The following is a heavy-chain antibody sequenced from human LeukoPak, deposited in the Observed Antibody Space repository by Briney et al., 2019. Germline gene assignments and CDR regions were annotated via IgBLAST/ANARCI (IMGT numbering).Heavy chain of an antibody. J-gene: IGHJ6*02. V-gene: IGHV1-18*01. CDR3: ARDLGIVVVVAATDYYYGMDV. CDR2: ISAYNGNT. CDR1: GYTFTSYG. Sequence: ASVKVSCKASGYTFTSYGISWVRQAPGQGREWMGWISAYNGNTNYAQKLQGRVTMTTDTSTSTAYMELRSLRSDDTAVYYCARDLGIVVVVAATDYYYGMDVWGQGTTVTVSS. D-gene: IGHD2-15*01.